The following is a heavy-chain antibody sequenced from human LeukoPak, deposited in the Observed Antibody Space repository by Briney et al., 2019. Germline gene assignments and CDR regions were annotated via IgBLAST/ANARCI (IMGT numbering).Heavy chain of an antibody. CDR1: GGSFSGYY. CDR2: INHSGST. CDR3: ARGSRFPGKHMDV. J-gene: IGHJ6*02. D-gene: IGHD1-14*01. V-gene: IGHV4-34*01. Sequence: SETLSLTCAVYGGSFSGYYWSWIRQPPGKGLEWIGEINHSGSTNYNPSLKGRVTISVDTSKNQFSLKLSSVTAADTAVYYCARGSRFPGKHMDVWGQGTTVTVSS.